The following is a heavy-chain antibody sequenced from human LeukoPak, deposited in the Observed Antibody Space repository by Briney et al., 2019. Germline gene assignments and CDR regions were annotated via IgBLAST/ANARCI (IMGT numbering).Heavy chain of an antibody. CDR1: GGSVSSGSNC. CDR2: IYYSGST. Sequence: LETLSLTCTVSGGSVSSGSNCWGWIRQPPGNGLEWIGYIYYSGSTNYNPSLKSRVTISVDTSKNQFSLRLISVTAADTAVYYCARGQGFGWYYFDYWGQGTLVTVSS. V-gene: IGHV4-61*01. D-gene: IGHD6-19*01. J-gene: IGHJ4*02. CDR3: ARGQGFGWYYFDY.